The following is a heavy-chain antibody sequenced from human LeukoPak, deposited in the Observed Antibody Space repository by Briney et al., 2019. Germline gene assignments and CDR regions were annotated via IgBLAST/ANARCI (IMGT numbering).Heavy chain of an antibody. D-gene: IGHD3-16*02. Sequence: PSETLSLTCAVYGGSFSGYYWTWIRQPPGKGLEWIGEIDHSGSTSYTPSLKSRVTISGDMSKNQFSLKLSSVIAADTAVYYCARGWRGRYRFDPWGQGTLVTVSS. CDR1: GGSFSGYY. V-gene: IGHV4-34*01. CDR2: IDHSGST. CDR3: ARGWRGRYRFDP. J-gene: IGHJ5*02.